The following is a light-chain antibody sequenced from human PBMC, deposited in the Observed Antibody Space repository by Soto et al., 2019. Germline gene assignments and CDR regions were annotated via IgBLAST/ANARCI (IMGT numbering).Light chain of an antibody. Sequence: QSALTQPASVSGSPGQSSTISCTGTRSDIGGYNLVSWYQQHPGNAPKLIIYEGRQRPSGVSDRFVGSKSDNTASLTISGLRTEDEADYHCCAYAGVGPWVFGAGTQLTVL. CDR1: RSDIGGYNL. CDR2: EGR. J-gene: IGLJ3*02. V-gene: IGLV2-23*01. CDR3: CAYAGVGPWV.